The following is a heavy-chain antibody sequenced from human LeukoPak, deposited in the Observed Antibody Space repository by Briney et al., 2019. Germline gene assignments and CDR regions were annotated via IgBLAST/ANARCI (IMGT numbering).Heavy chain of an antibody. CDR2: ISRGGHSI. J-gene: IGHJ4*02. CDR3: ARDQYLDC. Sequence: GGSLRLSSAASGFTFSSYAMSWIRQAPGKGLEWVSSISRGGHSIYYADSVRGRFTISRDNAKNSLYLQMNSLRAEDTAVYYCARDQYLDCRGQGTLVTVSS. CDR1: GFTFSSYA. V-gene: IGHV3-11*01.